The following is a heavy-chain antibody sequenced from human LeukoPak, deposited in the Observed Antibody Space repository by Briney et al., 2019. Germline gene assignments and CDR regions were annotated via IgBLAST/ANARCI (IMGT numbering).Heavy chain of an antibody. Sequence: SVKVSCKASGGTFSSYAISWVRQAPGQGLEWMGGIIPIFGTANYAQKFQGRVTITADESTSTAYMELSSLRSEDTAVYYCARDFSPRYYGSGSYPFDPWGQGTLVTVSS. CDR2: IIPIFGTA. D-gene: IGHD3-10*01. CDR1: GGTFSSYA. CDR3: ARDFSPRYYGSGSYPFDP. V-gene: IGHV1-69*13. J-gene: IGHJ5*02.